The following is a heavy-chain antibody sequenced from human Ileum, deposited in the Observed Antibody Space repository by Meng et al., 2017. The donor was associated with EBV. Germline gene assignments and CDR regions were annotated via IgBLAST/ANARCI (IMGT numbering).Heavy chain of an antibody. V-gene: IGHV4-61*01. Sequence: QVKLHGSGPGLVKPSATLTLTCTVSGGSVSSAHSFWTWIRQPPGKGLEWIGYMSYSGSTNYSPPLESRVTISVDTSKNQFSLKLSSVTAADTAVYYCAGDPHSGSPHWGQGTLVTVSS. J-gene: IGHJ4*02. CDR3: AGDPHSGSPH. CDR1: GGSVSSAHSF. D-gene: IGHD1-26*01. CDR2: MSYSGST.